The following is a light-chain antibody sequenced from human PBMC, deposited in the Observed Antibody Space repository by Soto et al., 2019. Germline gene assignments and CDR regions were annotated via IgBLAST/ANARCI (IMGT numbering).Light chain of an antibody. CDR3: QSYDSSLSGSVV. Sequence: QPVLTQPPSVSVAPGQRVTISCTGSSSNIGAGYDVHWYQQLPGTAPKLLIYGNSNRPSGVPDRFSGSKSGTSASLAITGLQAEDEADYYCQSYDSSLSGSVVFGGGTKVTVL. CDR2: GNS. V-gene: IGLV1-40*01. J-gene: IGLJ2*01. CDR1: SSNIGAGYD.